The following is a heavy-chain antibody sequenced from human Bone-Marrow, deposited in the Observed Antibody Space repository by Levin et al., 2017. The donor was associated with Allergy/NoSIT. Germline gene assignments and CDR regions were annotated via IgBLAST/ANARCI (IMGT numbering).Heavy chain of an antibody. J-gene: IGHJ4*02. V-gene: IGHV1-2*06. Sequence: ASVKVSCKASGYSFTDYYIHWVRQAPGQGIEWVGRLKPDSGDVKYAQRFQGRVTLTRDTSTSTAYLELTSLTSRDTAVYYCSRVMAAVTERDYWGQGTLVIVSS. CDR2: LKPDSGDV. CDR3: SRVMAAVTERDY. D-gene: IGHD2-21*02. CDR1: GYSFTDYY.